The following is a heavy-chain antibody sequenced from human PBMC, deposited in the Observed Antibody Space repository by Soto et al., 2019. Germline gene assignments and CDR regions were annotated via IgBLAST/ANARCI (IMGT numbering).Heavy chain of an antibody. V-gene: IGHV1-24*01. D-gene: IGHD6-6*01. CDR2: FDPEDGET. Sequence: ASVKVSCKVSGYTLPELSMHWVRQAPGKGLEWMGGFDPEDGETIYAQKFQGRVTMTEDTSTDTAYMELSSLRSEDTAVYYCATDNLPYTTSSPERSYYYYGRNVGPQGTTDPFS. J-gene: IGHJ6*02. CDR1: GYTLPELS. CDR3: ATDNLPYTTSSPERSYYYYGRNV.